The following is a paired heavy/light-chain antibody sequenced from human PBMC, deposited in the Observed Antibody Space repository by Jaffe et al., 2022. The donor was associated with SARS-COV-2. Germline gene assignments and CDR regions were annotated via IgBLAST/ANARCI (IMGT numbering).Light chain of an antibody. CDR2: AAS. CDR3: QQTYNTPLT. J-gene: IGKJ5*01. CDR1: QSISTF. V-gene: IGKV1-39*01. Sequence: DIQMTQSPSSLSASVGDRVTISCRASQSISTFLNWYQQKPGKAPQLLIYAASSLQSGVPSRFSGSGSGTDFTLTISSLHPEDFATYYCQQTYNTPLTFGQGTRLEIK.
Heavy chain of an antibody. D-gene: IGHD1-20*01. J-gene: IGHJ6*02. CDR3: AKSPGGLTGRGGMDV. V-gene: IGHV1-69*01. Sequence: QVQLVQSGAEVKKPGSSVKVSCKASGGTFNSYAISWVRQAPGQGLEWMGGIIPLFGTPNYAQKFQGRVTITADESTSTVYMELSSLRSEDTAVYYCAKSPGGLTGRGGMDVWGQGTTVTVSS. CDR1: GGTFNSYA. CDR2: IIPLFGTP.